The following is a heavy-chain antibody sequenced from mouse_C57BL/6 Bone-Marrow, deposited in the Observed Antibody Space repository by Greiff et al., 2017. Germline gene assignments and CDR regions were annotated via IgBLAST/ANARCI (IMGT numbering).Heavy chain of an antibody. J-gene: IGHJ4*01. CDR2: ISDGGSYT. CDR1: GFTFSSYA. V-gene: IGHV5-4*03. CDR3: ARPGCSSPYYYAMDY. D-gene: IGHD1-1*01. Sequence: EVKLMESGGGLVKPGGSLKLSCAASGFTFSSYAMSWVRQTPEKRLEWVATISDGGSYTYYPDNVKGRFTISRDNAKNNLYLQMSHLKSQDTAMYYCARPGCSSPYYYAMDYWGQGTSVTVSS.